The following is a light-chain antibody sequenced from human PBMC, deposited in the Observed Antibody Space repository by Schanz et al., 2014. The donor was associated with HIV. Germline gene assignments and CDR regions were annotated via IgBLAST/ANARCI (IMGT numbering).Light chain of an antibody. CDR1: NSNIGAGYD. J-gene: IGLJ3*02. CDR2: DNS. CDR3: AAWDDSLSGWV. Sequence: QSVLTQPPSVSGAPGQRVTISCTGSNSNIGAGYDVYWYQQLPGRAPRLLIYDNSNRPSGVPDRFSGSKSGSSASLAISGLQSEDEADYYCAAWDDSLSGWVFGGGTKLTVL. V-gene: IGLV1-40*01.